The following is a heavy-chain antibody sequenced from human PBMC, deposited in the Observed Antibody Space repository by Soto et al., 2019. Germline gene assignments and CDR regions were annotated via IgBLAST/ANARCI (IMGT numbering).Heavy chain of an antibody. CDR3: ACSYGSGNYYSPPYYFDY. D-gene: IGHD3-10*01. CDR2: IDPNSGGT. CDR1: GYTFTGYF. Sequence: ASLKVPCKASGYTFTGYFIRWVRQAPGQGLEWMGWIDPNSGGTNYAQKFQGRVTMTRDTSISTAHMELSRLRSDDTAVYYCACSYGSGNYYSPPYYFDYWGQGTLVTVSS. J-gene: IGHJ4*02. V-gene: IGHV1-2*02.